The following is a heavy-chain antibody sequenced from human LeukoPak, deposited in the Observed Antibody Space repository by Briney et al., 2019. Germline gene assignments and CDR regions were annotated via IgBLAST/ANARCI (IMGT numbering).Heavy chain of an antibody. CDR1: GFTFNNYA. Sequence: GGSLRLSCAASGFTFNNYAMSWVRQAPGKGLEWVSAISGSGGATYFADSVKGRFTISRDNSKNTLYLQMHSLRAEDTAVYYCAKALVSIVVTASDYWGQGTLVTVSS. D-gene: IGHD5-12*01. J-gene: IGHJ4*02. CDR2: ISGSGGAT. CDR3: AKALVSIVVTASDY. V-gene: IGHV3-23*01.